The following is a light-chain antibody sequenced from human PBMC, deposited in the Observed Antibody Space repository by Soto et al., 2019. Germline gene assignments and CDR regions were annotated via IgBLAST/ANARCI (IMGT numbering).Light chain of an antibody. Sequence: QSALTQPASGSGSPGQSIPIACTGTSSDVGGYNYVSGYQQHPGKAPKLVIYDVSNRPSGVSNRFSGSKSGNTASLTISGLQAEDEADYYCSSYTSTSPVFGGGTKLTVL. CDR1: SSDVGGYNY. CDR2: DVS. CDR3: SSYTSTSPV. J-gene: IGLJ2*01. V-gene: IGLV2-14*01.